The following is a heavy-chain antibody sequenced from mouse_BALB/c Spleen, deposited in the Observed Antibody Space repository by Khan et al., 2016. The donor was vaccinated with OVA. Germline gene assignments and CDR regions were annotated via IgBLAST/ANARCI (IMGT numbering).Heavy chain of an antibody. V-gene: IGHV3-1*02. Sequence: EVQLQESGPDLVKPSQSLSLTCTVTGYSITSGYSWHWIRQFPGNKLEWMDYIHYSGSTNYNPSLKSRISITRDTSKNQLFLQLNSVTTEDTATXYCARSGTTVVAYWYVDVWGAVTTVTVAS. J-gene: IGHJ1*01. CDR1: GYSITSGYS. CDR2: IHYSGST. D-gene: IGHD1-1*01. CDR3: ARSGTTVVAYWYVDV.